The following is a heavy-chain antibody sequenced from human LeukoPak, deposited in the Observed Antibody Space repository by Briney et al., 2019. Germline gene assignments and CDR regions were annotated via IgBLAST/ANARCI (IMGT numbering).Heavy chain of an antibody. CDR3: ARETHHPRRDSTSCCNWFDP. V-gene: IGHV1-69*13. D-gene: IGHD2-2*01. J-gene: IGHJ5*02. Sequence: GASVKVSCKASGGTFSSYAISWVRQAPGQGLEWMGGIIPIFGTANYAQKFRGRVTITADESTSTAYMELSSLRSEDTAVYYCARETHHPRRDSTSCCNWFDPWGQGTLVTVSS. CDR1: GGTFSSYA. CDR2: IIPIFGTA.